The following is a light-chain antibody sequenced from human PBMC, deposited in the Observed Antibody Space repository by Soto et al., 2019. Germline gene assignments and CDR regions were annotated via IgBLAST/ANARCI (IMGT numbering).Light chain of an antibody. CDR2: DAS. V-gene: IGKV3-11*01. J-gene: IGKJ5*01. CDR1: QSISTY. Sequence: EIVLTQSPDTLSLSPGERATLSCRASQSISTYLAWYQQKPGQAPRLLIYDASNRATGIPARFSGSGSGTDFTLTISSLEPEDLAVYFCQQRSNWPPSITFGQGTRLEIK. CDR3: QQRSNWPPSIT.